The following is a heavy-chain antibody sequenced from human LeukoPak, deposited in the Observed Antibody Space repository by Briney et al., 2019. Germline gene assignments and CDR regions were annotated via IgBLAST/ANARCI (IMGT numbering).Heavy chain of an antibody. Sequence: ASVKVSCKASGYTFTGYYMHWVRQAPGQGLVWMGWINPNSGGTNYAQKFQGRVTMTRDTSISTAYMDLSRLRSDDTAVYYCARGYTSGWWLFDYWGQGTLVTVSS. D-gene: IGHD6-19*01. CDR2: INPNSGGT. J-gene: IGHJ4*02. CDR3: ARGYTSGWWLFDY. CDR1: GYTFTGYY. V-gene: IGHV1-2*02.